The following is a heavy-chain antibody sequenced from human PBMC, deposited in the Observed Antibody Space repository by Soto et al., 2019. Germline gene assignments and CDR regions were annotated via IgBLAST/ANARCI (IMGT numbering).Heavy chain of an antibody. CDR2: ITKSSSPI. J-gene: IGHJ6*02. CDR3: TGDPHALAV. V-gene: IGHV3-48*02. CDR1: GFTFSSYS. Sequence: GSLRLSCAASGFTFSSYSMNWVRQAPGKGLEWVSYITKSSSPIYYSDSVKGRFTISRDNAKNSLFLQMNSLRDEDTAVYYCTGDPHALAVWGRGTMVTVSS.